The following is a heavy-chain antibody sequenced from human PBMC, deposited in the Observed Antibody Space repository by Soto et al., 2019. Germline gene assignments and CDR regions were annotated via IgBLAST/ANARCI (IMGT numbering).Heavy chain of an antibody. CDR1: GVSDSTAGYL. CDR2: IFLSGTT. Sequence: PLLIPSLTCRFSGVSDSTAGYLLTRNSSSPRKGLEWMGYIFLSGTTYYYPSLKGRLLISIENSKNQFSLRLTSVTAADSAVYFCAREPYLPKARHDCWGPGTLGTDSS. CDR3: AREPYLPKARHDC. J-gene: IGHJ4*02. V-gene: IGHV4-30-4*01.